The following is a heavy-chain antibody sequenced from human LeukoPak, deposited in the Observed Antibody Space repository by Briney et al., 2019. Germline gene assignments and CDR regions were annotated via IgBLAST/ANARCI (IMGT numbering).Heavy chain of an antibody. CDR2: IGNTGAAK. Sequence: GGSLRLSCAASGFTFTKYWMTWVRQAPGKGLEWMAVIGNTGAAKYYADSVRGRFSISRDNSDNTVHLQMNSLSAEDTAVYYCAKEEGWGVNVFDYWGQGTLVTVSS. D-gene: IGHD3-10*01. CDR1: GFTFTKYW. CDR3: AKEEGWGVNVFDY. V-gene: IGHV3-30*18. J-gene: IGHJ4*02.